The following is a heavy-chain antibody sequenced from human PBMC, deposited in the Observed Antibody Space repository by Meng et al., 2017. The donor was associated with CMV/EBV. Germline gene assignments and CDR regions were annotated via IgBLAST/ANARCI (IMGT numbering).Heavy chain of an antibody. D-gene: IGHD2-2*01. CDR2: INSDGSST. CDR1: GFTFSSYW. Sequence: GESLKISCAASGFTFSSYWMHWVRQAPGKGLVWVSRINSDGSSTSYADSVKGRFTISRDNAKNTLYLQMNSLRAEDTAVYYCARDVTGAGIVVVTAASVQGGMDVWGQGTTVTVSS. J-gene: IGHJ6*02. CDR3: ARDVTGAGIVVVTAASVQGGMDV. V-gene: IGHV3-74*01.